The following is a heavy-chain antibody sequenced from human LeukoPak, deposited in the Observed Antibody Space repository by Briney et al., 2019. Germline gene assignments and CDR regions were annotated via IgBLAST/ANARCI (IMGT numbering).Heavy chain of an antibody. Sequence: GASVKVSCKASGYTFTSYGISWVRQAPGQGLEWMGWISAYNGNTNYAQKFQGRVTITADESTSTAYMELSSLRSEDTAVYYCARRQLVGAFDIWGQGTMVTVSS. J-gene: IGHJ3*02. CDR1: GYTFTSYG. V-gene: IGHV1-18*01. CDR2: ISAYNGNT. CDR3: ARRQLVGAFDI. D-gene: IGHD6-6*01.